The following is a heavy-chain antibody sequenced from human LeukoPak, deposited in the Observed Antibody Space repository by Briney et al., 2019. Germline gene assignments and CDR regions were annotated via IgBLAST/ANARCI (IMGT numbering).Heavy chain of an antibody. CDR3: ARRNWGIAAADY. V-gene: IGHV1-8*01. CDR1: GYTFTSYD. J-gene: IGHJ4*02. Sequence: APVKVSCKASGYTFTSYDINWVRQATGQGLEWMGWMNPNSGNTGYAQKFQGRVTMTRNTSISTAYMELSSLRSEDTAVYYCARRNWGIAAADYWGQGTLVTVSS. CDR2: MNPNSGNT. D-gene: IGHD6-13*01.